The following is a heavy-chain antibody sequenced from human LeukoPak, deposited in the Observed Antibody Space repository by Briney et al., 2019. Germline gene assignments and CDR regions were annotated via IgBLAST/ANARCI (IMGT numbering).Heavy chain of an antibody. Sequence: SETLSLTCTVSGGSISSYYWSWIRQPPGKGLERIGSIYHSGSTYYNPSLKSRVTISVDTSKNQFSLKLSSVTAADTAVYYCARAEGYFDYWGQGTLVTVSS. J-gene: IGHJ4*02. CDR3: ARAEGYFDY. CDR2: IYHSGST. V-gene: IGHV4-38-2*02. CDR1: GGSISSYY.